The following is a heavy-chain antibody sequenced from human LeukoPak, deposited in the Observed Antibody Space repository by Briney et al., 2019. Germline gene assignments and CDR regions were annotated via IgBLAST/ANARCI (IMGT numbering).Heavy chain of an antibody. CDR2: ISAYNGNT. V-gene: IGHV1-18*01. J-gene: IGHJ4*02. D-gene: IGHD6-13*01. Sequence: ASVKVSCKASGYTFTSYGISWVRQAPGQGLEWMGWISAYNGNTNYAQKLQGRVTMTTDTSTSTAYMELRSLRSDDTAVYYCARDLGSSWSDMHFDYWGQGTLVTVSS. CDR3: ARDLGSSWSDMHFDY. CDR1: GYTFTSYG.